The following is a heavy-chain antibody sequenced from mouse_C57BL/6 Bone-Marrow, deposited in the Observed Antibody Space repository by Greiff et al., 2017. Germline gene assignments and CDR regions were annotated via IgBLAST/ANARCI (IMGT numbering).Heavy chain of an antibody. CDR2: IDPENGDT. J-gene: IGHJ1*03. D-gene: IGHD1-1*01. Sequence: VQLQQSGAELVRPGASVKLSCTASGFNIKDDYMHWVKQRPEQGLEWIGWIDPENGDTEYASKFPGKATLTADTSSNTAYLQLSSLTSEDTAVYYCTPYYYGSSYGYFDVWGTGTTVTVSS. CDR3: TPYYYGSSYGYFDV. V-gene: IGHV14-4*01. CDR1: GFNIKDDY.